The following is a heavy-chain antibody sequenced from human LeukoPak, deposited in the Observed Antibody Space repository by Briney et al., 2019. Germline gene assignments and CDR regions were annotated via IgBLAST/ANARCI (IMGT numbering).Heavy chain of an antibody. D-gene: IGHD6-13*01. V-gene: IGHV3-23*01. CDR2: ISGGGGST. J-gene: IGHJ4*02. CDR3: AKSSGYSSIYPFDS. Sequence: GGSLRLSCAASGFTFSNYAMSWVRQAPGKGLEWVSTISGGGGSTYSADSVKGRFTISRDNSKNTLSLQMNSLRAEDTAVYYCAKSSGYSSIYPFDSWGQGALVTVSS. CDR1: GFTFSNYA.